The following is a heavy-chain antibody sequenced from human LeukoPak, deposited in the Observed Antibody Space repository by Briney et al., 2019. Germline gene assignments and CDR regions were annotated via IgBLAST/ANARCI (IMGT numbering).Heavy chain of an antibody. D-gene: IGHD4-17*01. CDR3: ARVLGYDYGEHDAFDI. Sequence: VASVKVSCKASGYIFTDSYIHWVRQAPGQGLEWMGWINPNSGVTNYAQKFQGRVTMTRDTSIRTAYMELSRLRSDDTAVYYCARVLGYDYGEHDAFDIWGQGTFVTVSS. CDR2: INPNSGVT. CDR1: GYIFTDSY. V-gene: IGHV1-2*02. J-gene: IGHJ3*02.